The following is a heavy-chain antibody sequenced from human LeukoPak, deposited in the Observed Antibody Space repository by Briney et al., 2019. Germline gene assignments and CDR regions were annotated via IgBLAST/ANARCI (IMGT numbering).Heavy chain of an antibody. J-gene: IGHJ5*02. Sequence: ASVKVSCKASGFTFTSSAVQWVRQDRGQRLEWIGWIVVGSGNTNYAQKFQERVTITRDMPTSTAYMELSSLRSEDTAVYYCAARIDFDWFGWFDPWGQGTLVTVSS. CDR3: AARIDFDWFGWFDP. CDR2: IVVGSGNT. CDR1: GFTFTSSA. D-gene: IGHD3-9*01. V-gene: IGHV1-58*01.